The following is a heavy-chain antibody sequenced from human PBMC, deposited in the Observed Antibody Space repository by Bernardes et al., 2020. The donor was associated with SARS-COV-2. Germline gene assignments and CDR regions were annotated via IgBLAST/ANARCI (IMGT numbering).Heavy chain of an antibody. D-gene: IGHD2-21*02. CDR3: ARTRKKISTTGIPVDY. J-gene: IGHJ4*02. Sequence: ASVKVSCKASGYTFTGYFIHWVRQAPGQRLEWMGWITPNTGGTNYIQKFQGRVTMTRDTSITTAYMELSRLGSDDTAIYYCARTRKKISTTGIPVDYWGQGTLVT. CDR2: ITPNTGGT. CDR1: GYTFTGYF. V-gene: IGHV1-2*02.